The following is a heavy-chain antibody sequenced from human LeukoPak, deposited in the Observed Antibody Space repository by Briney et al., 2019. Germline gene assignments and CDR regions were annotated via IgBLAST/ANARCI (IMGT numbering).Heavy chain of an antibody. J-gene: IGHJ5*02. Sequence: ASVKVSCKASGYTFTNYGISWMRQAPGQGLEWMGWISTNSDIRTYAQTLQGRFTMTTDTATTTAYMELNNLTFDDTAVYYCARDWNAMNNCFDPWGQGTPVTVS. CDR1: GYTFTNYG. CDR3: ARDWNAMNNCFDP. CDR2: ISTNSDIR. V-gene: IGHV1-18*01. D-gene: IGHD1-1*01.